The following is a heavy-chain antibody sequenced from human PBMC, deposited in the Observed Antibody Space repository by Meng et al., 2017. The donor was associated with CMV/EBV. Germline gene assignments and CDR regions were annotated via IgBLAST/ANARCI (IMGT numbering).Heavy chain of an antibody. V-gene: IGHV4-34*01. J-gene: IGHJ4*02. CDR3: ASSLTYPDY. D-gene: IGHD2-15*01. CDR1: GGSFSGYY. Sequence: VHRQPGGRGLFKPSESLSPTCAVYGGSFSGYYWSWIRQPPGKGLEWIGEINHSGSTNYNPSLKSRVTISVDTSKNQFSLKLSSVTAADTAVYYCASSLTYPDYWGQGILVTVSS. CDR2: INHSGST.